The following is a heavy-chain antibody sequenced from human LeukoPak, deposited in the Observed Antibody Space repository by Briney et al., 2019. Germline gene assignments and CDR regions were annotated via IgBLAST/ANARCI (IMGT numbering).Heavy chain of an antibody. V-gene: IGHV3-11*01. CDR1: GFTFSDYY. J-gene: IGHJ4*02. D-gene: IGHD3-10*01. CDR3: AMAMVRGVIMY. Sequence: GGSLRLSCAASGFTFSDYYVSWIRQAPGKGLEWVSYISSSGSTIYYADSVKGRFTISRDNAKNSLYLQMNSLRAEDTAVYYCAMAMVRGVIMYWGQGTLVTVSS. CDR2: ISSSGSTI.